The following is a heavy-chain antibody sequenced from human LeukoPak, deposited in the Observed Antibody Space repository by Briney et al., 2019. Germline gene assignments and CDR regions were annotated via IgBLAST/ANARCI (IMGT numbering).Heavy chain of an antibody. CDR2: ISSSSNYI. CDR1: GFTFSSYS. V-gene: IGHV3-21*04. Sequence: GGSLRLSCAASGFTFSSYSMNWVRQAPGKGLEWVSSISSSSNYIYYADSVKGRFTISRDNAKNSLYLQMNSLRAEDTAVYYCAKGDDYLPYYFDYWGQGTLVTVSS. D-gene: IGHD5-24*01. CDR3: AKGDDYLPYYFDY. J-gene: IGHJ4*02.